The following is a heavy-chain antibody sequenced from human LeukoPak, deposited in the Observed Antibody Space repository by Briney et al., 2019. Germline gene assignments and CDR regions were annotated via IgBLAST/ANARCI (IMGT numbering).Heavy chain of an antibody. Sequence: GGSLRLSCAASGFTFDDYAMHWVRQAPGKGLEWVSLISGDGGSTYYADSVKGRFTISRDNSKNSLYLQMNSLRTEDTALYYCAKEGYSSGWGSYWYFDLWGRGTLVTVSS. D-gene: IGHD6-19*01. V-gene: IGHV3-43*02. CDR2: ISGDGGST. J-gene: IGHJ2*01. CDR1: GFTFDDYA. CDR3: AKEGYSSGWGSYWYFDL.